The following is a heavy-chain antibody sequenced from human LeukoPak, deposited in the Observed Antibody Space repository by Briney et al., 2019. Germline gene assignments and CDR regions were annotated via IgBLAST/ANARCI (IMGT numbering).Heavy chain of an antibody. CDR3: ARDLYCSGGSCAGYFDY. D-gene: IGHD2-15*01. CDR2: ISSGSSYI. V-gene: IGHV3-21*01. Sequence: GGSLRLSCAASGFTFSTCSMNWVRQAPGKGLEWVSSISSGSSYIYYADSVKGRFTISRDNAKNSLYLQMNSLRAEDTAVYYCARDLYCSGGSCAGYFDYWGQGTLVTVSS. J-gene: IGHJ4*02. CDR1: GFTFSTCS.